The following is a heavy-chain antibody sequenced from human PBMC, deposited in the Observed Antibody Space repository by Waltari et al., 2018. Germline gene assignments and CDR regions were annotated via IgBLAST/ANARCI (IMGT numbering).Heavy chain of an antibody. CDR1: GGSISSYY. D-gene: IGHD3-22*01. CDR2: VYRSGST. J-gene: IGHJ5*02. V-gene: IGHV4-4*07. Sequence: QVQLQESGPGLVKPSKTLSLTCTVSGGSISSYYWSWIRQPAGKGLEWIGHVYRSGSTNYNPSLKSRVTISVDNSNNQFSLKLSSVTAADTAVYFCATVGSSDYYNWFDPWGQGTLVTVSS. CDR3: ATVGSSDYYNWFDP.